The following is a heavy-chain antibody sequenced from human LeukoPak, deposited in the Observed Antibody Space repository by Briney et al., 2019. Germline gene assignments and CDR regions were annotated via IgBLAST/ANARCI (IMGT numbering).Heavy chain of an antibody. CDR2: ISSNGGST. Sequence: GGSLRLSSAASGFTFSSYGMHWVRQAPGKGLEYVSAISSNGGSTYYANSVKGRFTISRDNSKNTLYLQMGSLRAEDMAVYYCARFDYGDYGALDYWGQGTLVTVSS. D-gene: IGHD4-17*01. CDR1: GFTFSSYG. J-gene: IGHJ4*02. CDR3: ARFDYGDYGALDY. V-gene: IGHV3-64*01.